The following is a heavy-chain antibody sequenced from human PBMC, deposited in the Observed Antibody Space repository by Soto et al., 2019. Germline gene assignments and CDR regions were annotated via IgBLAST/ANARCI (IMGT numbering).Heavy chain of an antibody. J-gene: IGHJ4*02. CDR2: IYYSGST. V-gene: IGHV4-39*02. Sequence: SETLSLTCTVSGGSISSSSYYWGWIRQPPGKGLEWIGSIYYSGSTYYNPSLKSRVTISVDTSKNQFSLKLSSVTAADTAVYYCARDEYNWNSFDYWGQGTLVTVSS. CDR1: GGSISSSSYY. CDR3: ARDEYNWNSFDY. D-gene: IGHD1-20*01.